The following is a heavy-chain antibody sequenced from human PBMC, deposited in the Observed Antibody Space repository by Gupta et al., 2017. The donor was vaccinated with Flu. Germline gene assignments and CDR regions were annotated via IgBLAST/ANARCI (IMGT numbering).Heavy chain of an antibody. CDR1: GGSISSYY. V-gene: IGHV4-59*08. J-gene: IGHJ4*02. D-gene: IGHD5-18*01. CDR3: GAFGPLGGYSYGSIDY. Sequence: QVQLQESGPGLVKPSETLSLTCTVSGGSISSYYWSWIRQPPGKGLEWIGYIYYSGSTNYNPSLKSRVTISVDTSKNQFSLKLSSVTAADTAVYYCGAFGPLGGYSYGSIDYWGQGTLVTVSS. CDR2: IYYSGST.